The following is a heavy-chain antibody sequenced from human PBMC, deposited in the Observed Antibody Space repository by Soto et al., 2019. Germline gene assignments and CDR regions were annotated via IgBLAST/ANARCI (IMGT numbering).Heavy chain of an antibody. V-gene: IGHV3-23*01. CDR2: ISGTGGAT. Sequence: EVQLLDSGGGLVQPGRSLRLSCTASGFTFVNYPVAWVRQAPGKGLECVSAISGTGGATYYADTVKGRFTISRDNSKNTLYLQMNNVRVEDTAVYYCARVTDWDDIAFDFWGQGTLVTVSS. CDR3: ARVTDWDDIAFDF. J-gene: IGHJ4*02. D-gene: IGHD1-1*01. CDR1: GFTFVNYP.